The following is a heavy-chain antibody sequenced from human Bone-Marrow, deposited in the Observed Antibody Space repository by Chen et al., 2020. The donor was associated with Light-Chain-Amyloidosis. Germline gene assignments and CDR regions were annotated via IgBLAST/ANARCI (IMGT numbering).Heavy chain of an antibody. Sequence: QVQLVQSGAEVKKPGASVTVSCKASGYTFTAYFLHWVRQTPRQGLEWMGWINPNSGDTDYAQKFQGRITMTRDTSISTTYMELDRLTSDDTALYYCTRAPPSGSMPVWGQGTTVTVSS. D-gene: IGHD3-10*01. V-gene: IGHV1-2*02. CDR1: GYTFTAYF. CDR3: TRAPPSGSMPV. CDR2: INPNSGDT. J-gene: IGHJ6*02.